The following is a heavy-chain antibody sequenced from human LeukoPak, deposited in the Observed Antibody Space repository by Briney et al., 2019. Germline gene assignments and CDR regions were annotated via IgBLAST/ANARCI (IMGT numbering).Heavy chain of an antibody. CDR1: GFTFSSYA. D-gene: IGHD3-10*01. V-gene: IGHV3-23*01. CDR2: ISGSGGST. CDR3: AKDQRFGELLYSYFDY. J-gene: IGHJ4*02. Sequence: GGSLRLSCAASGFTFSSYAMSWVRQAPGKGLEGVSAISGSGGSTYYADSVKGRFTISRDNSKNTLYLQMNSLRAEDTAVYYCAKDQRFGELLYSYFDYWGQGTLVTVSS.